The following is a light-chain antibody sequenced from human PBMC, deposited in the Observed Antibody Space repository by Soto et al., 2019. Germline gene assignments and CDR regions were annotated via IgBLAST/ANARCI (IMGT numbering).Light chain of an antibody. CDR1: SSDVGCYKY. J-gene: IGLJ1*01. CDR3: SSYTRQSTYV. CDR2: EVN. Sequence: QSVLTQPASVSGSPGQSITISCTGTSSDVGCYKYVSWFQQYPGKVPKLIIYEVNDRPSGVSNRFSASKSGNTASLTISGLQAEDEADYYCSSYTRQSTYVFGTGTKVTIL. V-gene: IGLV2-14*03.